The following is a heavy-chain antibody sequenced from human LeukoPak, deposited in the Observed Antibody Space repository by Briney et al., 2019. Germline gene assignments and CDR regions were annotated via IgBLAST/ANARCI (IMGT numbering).Heavy chain of an antibody. Sequence: GASVKVSCKASGYTFTGYYMHWVRQAPGQGLEWMGWINPNSGGTNCAQKFQGRVTMTRDTSISTAYMELSRLRSDDTAVYYCARGVHYYDSSGYYYGAFDIWGQGTMVTVSS. V-gene: IGHV1-2*02. CDR1: GYTFTGYY. D-gene: IGHD3-22*01. J-gene: IGHJ3*02. CDR2: INPNSGGT. CDR3: ARGVHYYDSSGYYYGAFDI.